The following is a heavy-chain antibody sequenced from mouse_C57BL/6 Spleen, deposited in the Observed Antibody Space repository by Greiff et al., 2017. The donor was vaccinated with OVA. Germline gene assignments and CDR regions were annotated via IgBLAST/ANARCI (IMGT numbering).Heavy chain of an antibody. CDR2: ISSGGSYT. D-gene: IGHD2-4*01. V-gene: IGHV5-6*01. J-gene: IGHJ4*01. Sequence: EVKLMESGGDLVKPGGSLKLSCAASGFTFSSYGMSWVRQTPDKRLEWVATISSGGSYTYYPDSVKGRFTISRDNAKNTLYLQMSSLKSEDTAMYYCARHADDYDDYAMDYWGQGTSVTVSS. CDR1: GFTFSSYG. CDR3: ARHADDYDDYAMDY.